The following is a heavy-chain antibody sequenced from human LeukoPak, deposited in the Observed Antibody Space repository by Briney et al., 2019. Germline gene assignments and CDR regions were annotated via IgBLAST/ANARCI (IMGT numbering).Heavy chain of an antibody. CDR1: GFTFSSYE. CDR3: ARETYSSGWFYAFDI. V-gene: IGHV3-48*03. J-gene: IGHJ3*02. Sequence: GGSLRLSCAASGFTFSSYEMNWVRQAPGKGLEWLSYISSSGSTIHYADSVEGRFTISRGNAKYSLYLQMNSLRAEDTAVYYCARETYSSGWFYAFDIWGQGTMVIVSS. D-gene: IGHD6-19*01. CDR2: ISSSGSTI.